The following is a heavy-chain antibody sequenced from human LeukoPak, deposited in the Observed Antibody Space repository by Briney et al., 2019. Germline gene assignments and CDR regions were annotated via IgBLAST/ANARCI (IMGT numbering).Heavy chain of an antibody. CDR2: INPNSGGT. Sequence: GASVKVSCKASGYTFTGYCMHWVRQAPGQGLEWMGWINPNSGGTNYAQKFQGRVTMTRDTSISTAYMELSSLRSEDTAVYYCATPGHYGGNSRFAFDIWGQGTMVTVSS. CDR1: GYTFTGYC. CDR3: ATPGHYGGNSRFAFDI. V-gene: IGHV1-2*02. J-gene: IGHJ3*02. D-gene: IGHD4-23*01.